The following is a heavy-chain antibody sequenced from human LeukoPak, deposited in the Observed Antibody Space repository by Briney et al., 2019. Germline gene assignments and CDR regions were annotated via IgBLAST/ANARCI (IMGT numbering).Heavy chain of an antibody. CDR2: IKQDGSEK. J-gene: IGHJ4*02. D-gene: IGHD1-26*01. CDR1: GFTFSSYW. Sequence: GGSLRLSCAASGFTFSSYWMSWVRQAPGKGLEWVANIKQDGSEKYYVDSVKGRFTISRDNAKNSPYLQMNSLRAEDTAVYYCARVSEWELLNYFDYWGQGTLVTVSS. CDR3: ARVSEWELLNYFDY. V-gene: IGHV3-7*04.